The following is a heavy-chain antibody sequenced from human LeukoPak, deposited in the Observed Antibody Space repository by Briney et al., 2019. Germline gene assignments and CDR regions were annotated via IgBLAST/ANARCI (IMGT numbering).Heavy chain of an antibody. J-gene: IGHJ4*02. Sequence: GGSLRLSCAASGFTVSSNYMSWVRQAPGKGLVWVSRINTDGSMITHADSVKGRFTISRDNAKNTLYLQMNSLRAEDTAVYYCARDKDWGFGDYWGQGILVTVSS. D-gene: IGHD7-27*01. CDR3: ARDKDWGFGDY. CDR1: GFTVSSNY. CDR2: INTDGSMI. V-gene: IGHV3-74*01.